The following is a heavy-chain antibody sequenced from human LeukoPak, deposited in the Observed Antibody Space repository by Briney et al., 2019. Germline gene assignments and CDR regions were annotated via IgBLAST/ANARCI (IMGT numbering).Heavy chain of an antibody. Sequence: ASVKVSCKASGYTFTGCCIHWVRQAPGQGLEWMGWINPNSGGTNYAQTFQGRVTMTRDTSITTAYMELSSLRSDDTAVYYCARLRDSSSYYFDYWGQGTLVTVSS. CDR2: INPNSGGT. V-gene: IGHV1-2*02. CDR1: GYTFTGCC. CDR3: ARLRDSSSYYFDY. J-gene: IGHJ4*02.